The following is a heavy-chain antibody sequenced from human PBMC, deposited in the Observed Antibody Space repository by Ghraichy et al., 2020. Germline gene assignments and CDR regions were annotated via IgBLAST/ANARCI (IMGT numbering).Heavy chain of an antibody. V-gene: IGHV4-34*01. CDR1: GGSFSGYY. D-gene: IGHD2-2*01. CDR3: ASTKGYCSSTSCPFDP. Sequence: SETLSLTCAVYGGSFSGYYWSWIRQPPGKGLEWIGEINHSGSTNYNPSLKSRVTISVDTSKNQFSLKLSSVTAADTAVYYCASTKGYCSSTSCPFDPWGQGTLVTVSS. CDR2: INHSGST. J-gene: IGHJ5*02.